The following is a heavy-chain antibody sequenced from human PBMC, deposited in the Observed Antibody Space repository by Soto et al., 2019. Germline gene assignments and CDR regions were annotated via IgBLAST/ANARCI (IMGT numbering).Heavy chain of an antibody. CDR2: ISYDGSNK. CDR3: AKGQEDIVVVPAGTWLDP. D-gene: IGHD2-2*01. V-gene: IGHV3-30*18. CDR1: GFTFSSYG. J-gene: IGHJ5*02. Sequence: PGGSLRLSCAASGFTFSSYGMHWVRQAPGKGLEWVAVISYDGSNKYYADSVKGRFTISRDNSKNTLYLQMNSLRAEDTAVYYCAKGQEDIVVVPAGTWLDPWGQGTLVTVYS.